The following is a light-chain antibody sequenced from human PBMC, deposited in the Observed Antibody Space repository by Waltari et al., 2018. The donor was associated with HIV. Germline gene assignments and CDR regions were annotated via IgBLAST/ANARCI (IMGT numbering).Light chain of an antibody. CDR3: QQYGSSVT. CDR2: GAS. CDR1: QSVTGSY. Sequence: EVVLTQSPGTLSLSPGERATLFCRASQSVTGSYLAWYQQKPGQAPRLLIYGASSRATGIPDRFSVSGSGTDFTLTITRPEPEDFAVYYCQQYGSSVTFGGGTKVEIK. J-gene: IGKJ4*01. V-gene: IGKV3-20*01.